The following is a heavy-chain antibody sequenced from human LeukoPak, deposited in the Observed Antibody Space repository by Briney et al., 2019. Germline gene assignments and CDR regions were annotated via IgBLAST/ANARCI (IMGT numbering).Heavy chain of an antibody. CDR2: ISSSSSYI. CDR1: GFTFSSYS. V-gene: IGHV3-21*01. D-gene: IGHD2-15*01. CDR3: ARVLKGRSGGYFDY. J-gene: IGHJ4*02. Sequence: GGSLRLSCAASGFTFSSYSMYWVRQAPGKGLEWVSSISSSSSYIYYADSVKGRFTISRDNAKNSLYPRMNSLRAEDTAVYYCARVLKGRSGGYFDYWGQGTLVTVSS.